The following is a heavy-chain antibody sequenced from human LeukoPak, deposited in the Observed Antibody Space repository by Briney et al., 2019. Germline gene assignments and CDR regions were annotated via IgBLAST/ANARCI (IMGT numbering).Heavy chain of an antibody. CDR3: ARDFGDGYNVAY. V-gene: IGHV3-30*03. D-gene: IGHD5-24*01. Sequence: QPGRSLRLSCAASGFTFSSYGMHWVRQAPGKGLEWVAVISYDGSNKYYADSVKGRFTISRDNSKNTLYLQMNSLRAEDTAVYYCARDFGDGYNVAYWGQGTLVTVSS. CDR1: GFTFSSYG. J-gene: IGHJ4*02. CDR2: ISYDGSNK.